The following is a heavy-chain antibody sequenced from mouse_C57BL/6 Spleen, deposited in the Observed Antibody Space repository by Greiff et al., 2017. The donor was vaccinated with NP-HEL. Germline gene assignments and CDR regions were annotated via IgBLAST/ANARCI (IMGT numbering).Heavy chain of an antibody. D-gene: IGHD1-1*01. CDR1: GYTFTSYD. CDR3: ASATTVVAPHYFDY. Sequence: VQLQQSGPELVKPGASVKLSCKASGYTFTSYDINWVKQRPGQGLEWIGWIYPRDGSTKYNEKFKGKATLTVDTSSSTAYMELHSLTSEDSAVYFWASATTVVAPHYFDYWGQGTTLTVSS. V-gene: IGHV1-85*01. J-gene: IGHJ2*01. CDR2: IYPRDGST.